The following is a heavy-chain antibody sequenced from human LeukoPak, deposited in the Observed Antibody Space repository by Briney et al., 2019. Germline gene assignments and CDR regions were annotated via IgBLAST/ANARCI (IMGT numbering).Heavy chain of an antibody. CDR3: AKGPEYATGKRYFDL. Sequence: GGSLRLSCAASGFRFEDYAMHWVRQAPGKGLEWVSSISWNTGNIGYADSVKGRFTTSRDNAKSSLYMQMNSLRPEDTALYYCAKGPEYATGKRYFDLWGRGTPVSVSS. J-gene: IGHJ2*01. V-gene: IGHV3-9*01. CDR2: ISWNTGNI. CDR1: GFRFEDYA. D-gene: IGHD2-2*01.